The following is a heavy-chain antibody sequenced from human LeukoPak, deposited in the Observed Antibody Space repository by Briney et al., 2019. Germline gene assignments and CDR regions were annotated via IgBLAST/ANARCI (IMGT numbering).Heavy chain of an antibody. J-gene: IGHJ4*02. CDR3: ARATNYYYDSSGYAPDFDY. CDR2: IVYDGSNK. CDR1: GFPFSSYW. V-gene: IGHV3-30*03. D-gene: IGHD3-22*01. Sequence: GGSLRLSCVASGFPFSSYWMTWVRQAPGKGLEWVTLIVYDGSNKYYADSVKGRFTISRDNSKNTLYLQMNSLRAEDTALYYCARATNYYYDSSGYAPDFDYWGQGTLVTVSS.